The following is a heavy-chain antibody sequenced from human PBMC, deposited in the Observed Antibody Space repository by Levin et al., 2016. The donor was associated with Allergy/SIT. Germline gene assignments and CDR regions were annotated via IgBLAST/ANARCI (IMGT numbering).Heavy chain of an antibody. CDR3: ARRLNDYGMDV. CDR1: GDSSSSYY. J-gene: IGHJ6*02. CDR2: ISYSGST. V-gene: IGHV4-59*08. D-gene: IGHD2-21*01. Sequence: SETLSLTCTVSGDSSSSYYWSWIRQPPGKGLEWIGYISYSGSTNYNPSLKSRVTISIDTSKNQFSLKLSSVTATDTAVYYCARRLNDYGMDVWGQGTTVTVSS.